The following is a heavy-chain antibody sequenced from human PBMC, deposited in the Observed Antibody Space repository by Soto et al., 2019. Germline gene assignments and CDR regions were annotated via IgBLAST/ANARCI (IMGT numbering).Heavy chain of an antibody. D-gene: IGHD1-1*01. V-gene: IGHV3-48*03. CDR1: GFTFSFYD. Sequence: PGGSLRLSCAASGFTFSFYDVNWVRQAPGKGLECVSYISSGGGTVYYADSVKGRFTISRDNAKNSLYLQMNSLRAEDTAVYYCARKASDDLDYWGQGTLVTVSS. CDR2: ISSGGGTV. J-gene: IGHJ4*02. CDR3: ARKASDDLDY.